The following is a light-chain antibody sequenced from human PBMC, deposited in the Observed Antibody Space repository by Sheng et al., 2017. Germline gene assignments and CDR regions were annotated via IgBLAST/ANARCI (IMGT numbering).Light chain of an antibody. J-gene: IGKJ4*01. V-gene: IGKV1-39*01. CDR1: QSISNY. CDR3: QQSYSTPPT. CDR2: ASS. Sequence: DIQMTQSPSSLSASVGDRLTITCRASQSISNYLNWYQQKPGKAPKLLIYASSSLQSGVPSRFSGGGSGADYTLTISSLQPEDFTTYFCQQSYSTPPTFGGGTKVEIK.